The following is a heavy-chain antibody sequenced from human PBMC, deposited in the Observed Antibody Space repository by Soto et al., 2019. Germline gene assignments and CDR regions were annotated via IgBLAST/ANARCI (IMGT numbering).Heavy chain of an antibody. V-gene: IGHV3-33*01. CDR2: IWYDGSNK. Sequence: GGSLRLSCAASGFTFSSYGMHWVRQAPGKGLEWVAVIWYDGSNKYYADSVKGRFTISRDNSKNTLYLQMNSLRAEDTAVYYCARGSPPTTIPIDYWGQGTLVTVSS. CDR3: ARGSPPTTIPIDY. CDR1: GFTFSSYG. D-gene: IGHD5-12*01. J-gene: IGHJ4*02.